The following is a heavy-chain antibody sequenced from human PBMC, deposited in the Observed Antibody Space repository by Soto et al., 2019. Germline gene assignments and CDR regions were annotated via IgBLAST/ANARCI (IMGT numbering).Heavy chain of an antibody. D-gene: IGHD2-21*02. CDR2: INRDGSGT. CDR1: GFTFRWYW. J-gene: IGHJ3*02. Sequence: EVQLVESGGGLVQPGGSLRVSCVASGFTFRWYWMHWVRQAPGKGLVWVSRINRDGSGTKYADSVKGRFTISRATAKNTLYFQMNSLRADDTAVYYCARGGDHHGFDIWGQGTMVTVSS. CDR3: ARGGDHHGFDI. V-gene: IGHV3-74*01.